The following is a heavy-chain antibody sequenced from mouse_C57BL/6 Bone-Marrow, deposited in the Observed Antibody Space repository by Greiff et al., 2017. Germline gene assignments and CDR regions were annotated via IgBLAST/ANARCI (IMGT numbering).Heavy chain of an antibody. CDR1: GYTFTSYW. J-gene: IGHJ2*01. D-gene: IGHD3-3*01. CDR3: AMLCPDY. CDR2: IHPNSGST. V-gene: IGHV1-64*01. Sequence: QVHVKQSGAELVKPGASVKLSCKASGYTFTSYWMHWVKQRPGQGLEWIGMIHPNSGSTNYNEKFKSKATLTVDKASSTADMQLSSLTSEDSAVYYCAMLCPDYWGQGTTLTVSS.